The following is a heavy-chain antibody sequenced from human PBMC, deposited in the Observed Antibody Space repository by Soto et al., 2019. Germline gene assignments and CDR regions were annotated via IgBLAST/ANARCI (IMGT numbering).Heavy chain of an antibody. CDR3: AKDNGYDAATLDY. CDR2: ISSSSSSI. CDR1: TFTFSTYS. D-gene: IGHD5-12*01. J-gene: IGHJ4*02. Sequence: EVQLVESGGGLVKPGGSLRLSCAASTFTFSTYSMYWVRQAPGKGLEWVSSISSSSSSIYYADSLSGRFTISRDNAKNALYLQMNSLRAEDTAMYYCAKDNGYDAATLDYWGQGTPVTVSS. V-gene: IGHV3-21*01.